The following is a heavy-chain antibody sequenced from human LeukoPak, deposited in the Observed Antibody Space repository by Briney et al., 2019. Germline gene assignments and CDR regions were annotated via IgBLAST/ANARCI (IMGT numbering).Heavy chain of an antibody. J-gene: IGHJ4*02. CDR1: GFTFSSYA. CDR2: ISYDGSNK. CDR3: ARDDY. V-gene: IGHV3-30*04. Sequence: GSLRLSCAASGFTFSSYAMYWVRQAPGKGLEWVAVISYDGSNKYYADSVKGRFTISRDNSKNTLYLQMNSLRAEDTAVYYCARDDYWGQGTLVTVSS.